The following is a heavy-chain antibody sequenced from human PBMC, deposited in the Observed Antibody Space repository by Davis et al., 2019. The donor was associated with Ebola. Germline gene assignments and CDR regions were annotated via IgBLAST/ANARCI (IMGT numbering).Heavy chain of an antibody. CDR3: ARGRLTGTTMNYYYGMDV. J-gene: IGHJ6*02. D-gene: IGHD1-7*01. CDR1: GYTFTGYY. Sequence: ASVKVSCKASGYTFTGYYMHWVRQAPGQGLEWMGWINPNSGGTNYAQKFQGWVTMTRDTSISTAYMALSRLRSDDTAVYYCARGRLTGTTMNYYYGMDVWGQGTTVTVSS. V-gene: IGHV1-2*04. CDR2: INPNSGGT.